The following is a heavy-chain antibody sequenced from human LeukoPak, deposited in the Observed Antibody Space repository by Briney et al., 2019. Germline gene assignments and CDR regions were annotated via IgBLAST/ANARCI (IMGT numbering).Heavy chain of an antibody. CDR1: GFTFRSYC. CDR3: AKRTRGYSYGTLDY. Sequence: GGSLRLSCAASGFTFRSYCMYWVRQAPGKGLEWVSTISGGGDCTLYADSVKGRFTISRDNTTNTLFLHMNSLRAEDTSVYYGAKRTRGYSYGTLDYWGEGTLVTVSS. V-gene: IGHV3-23*01. D-gene: IGHD5-18*01. CDR2: ISGGGDCT. J-gene: IGHJ4*02.